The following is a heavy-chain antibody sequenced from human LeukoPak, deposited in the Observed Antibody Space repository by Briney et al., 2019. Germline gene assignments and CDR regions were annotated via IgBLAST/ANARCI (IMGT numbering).Heavy chain of an antibody. CDR1: GYTFTDYF. D-gene: IGHD5-18*01. J-gene: IGHJ4*02. CDR3: ARGPAIGIDF. V-gene: IGHV1-2*02. Sequence: ASVTVSFKSSGYTFTDYFLHWVREAPGQGVERMGWIIPNSGATNYARKFQGRVTMTRDTSISAAYLDLGSLTSDDTAMYYCARGPAIGIDFWGQGTLVTVSS. CDR2: IIPNSGAT.